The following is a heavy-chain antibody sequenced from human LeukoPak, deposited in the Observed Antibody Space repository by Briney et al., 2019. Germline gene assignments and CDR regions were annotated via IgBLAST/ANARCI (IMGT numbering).Heavy chain of an antibody. D-gene: IGHD2-15*01. CDR3: AKDRGGGSQLGDAFDV. CDR1: GFTFDEYA. CDR2: ISYSSATI. J-gene: IGHJ3*01. V-gene: IGHV3-9*01. Sequence: GGSLRLSCAASGFTFDEYAMHWVRQAPGKGLEWVSGISYSSATIGYVDSVKGRFIISRDNAKNSLYLQMNSLRAEDTALCFCAKDRGGGSQLGDAFDVWGQGTMVSVSS.